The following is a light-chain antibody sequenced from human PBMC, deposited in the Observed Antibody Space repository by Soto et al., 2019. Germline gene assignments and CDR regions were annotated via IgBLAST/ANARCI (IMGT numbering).Light chain of an antibody. CDR3: QQYNTYST. Sequence: DLQMTQSPSTLSASVGDRVTITCRASQNINVWLAWYQQKPGKAPKLLIYKASSLESGVPSRFSGSGSGTEFTLTISSLQPDDFATYYCQQYNTYSTFGRGTKVEIK. CDR2: KAS. CDR1: QNINVW. V-gene: IGKV1-5*03. J-gene: IGKJ1*01.